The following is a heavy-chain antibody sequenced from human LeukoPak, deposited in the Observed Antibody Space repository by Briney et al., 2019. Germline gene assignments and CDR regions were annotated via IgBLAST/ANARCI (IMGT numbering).Heavy chain of an antibody. D-gene: IGHD1-26*01. J-gene: IGHJ4*02. CDR2: IKQDVSEK. V-gene: IGHV3-7*01. CDR1: GFTFSSYW. Sequence: GGSLRLSCAASGFTFSSYWMRWVRQAPGKGLEWVANIKQDVSEKYYVDSVKGRFTISRDNAKNSLYLQMNSLRAEDTAVYYCARDLAAGGATWDYWGQGTLVTVSS. CDR3: ARDLAAGGATWDY.